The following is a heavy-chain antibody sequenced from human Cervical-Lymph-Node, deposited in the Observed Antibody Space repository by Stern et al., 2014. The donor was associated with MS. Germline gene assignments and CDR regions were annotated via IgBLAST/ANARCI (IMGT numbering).Heavy chain of an antibody. CDR1: GYTFTDYQ. J-gene: IGHJ6*02. CDR2: IDPDSGET. CDR3: ARDLQMTGSWVLPSATGMDV. Sequence: QVQLGQSGAEVRTPGASVRVSCQASGYTFTDYQLHWVRQAPGQGLEWMGWIDPDSGETKFAREFQGRVTMTRDTSIATSYMELSRIRSDDTAVYYCARDLQMTGSWVLPSATGMDVWGQGTTVTVSS. V-gene: IGHV1-2*02. D-gene: IGHD3-9*01.